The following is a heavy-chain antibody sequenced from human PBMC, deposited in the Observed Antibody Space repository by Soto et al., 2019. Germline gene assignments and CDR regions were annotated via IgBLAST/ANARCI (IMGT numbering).Heavy chain of an antibody. D-gene: IGHD3-10*01. CDR3: ATYYASGSTDYFDY. CDR1: GGSISSGGYS. Sequence: QLQLQESGSGLVKPSQTLSLTCAVSGGSISSGGYSWSWIRQPPGKGLEWMGYIYHSGSTYYNPSLKSRVTISADRSKNQVSLKLTSVRAADTAVYYCATYYASGSTDYFDYWGQGTLVTVSS. J-gene: IGHJ4*02. CDR2: IYHSGST. V-gene: IGHV4-30-2*01.